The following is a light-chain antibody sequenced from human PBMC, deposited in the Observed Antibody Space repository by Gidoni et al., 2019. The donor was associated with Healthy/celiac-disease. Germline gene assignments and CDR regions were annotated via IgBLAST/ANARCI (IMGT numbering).Light chain of an antibody. CDR2: GKN. J-gene: IGLJ2*01. CDR1: SLRSYY. CDR3: NSRDSSGNHVV. Sequence: SSELTQDTDVSVALGQTVRITCQGDSLRSYYASWYQQKPGQAPVLVIYGKNNRPSGIPDRFSGSSSGNTASLTITGAQAEDEADYYCNSRDSSGNHVVFGGGTKLTVL. V-gene: IGLV3-19*01.